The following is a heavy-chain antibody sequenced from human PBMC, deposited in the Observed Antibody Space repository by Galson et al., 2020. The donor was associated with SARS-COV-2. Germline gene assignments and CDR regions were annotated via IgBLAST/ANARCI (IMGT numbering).Heavy chain of an antibody. D-gene: IGHD6-19*01. CDR3: AKPLYIYSSGWSYFDY. J-gene: IGHJ4*02. Sequence: ASETLSLTCTVSGGSISSGGYYWSWIRQHPGKGLEWIGHIYDSGTTYHNPSLKSRVTISIDTSKNQFSLKLSSVTAADTAVYYCAKPLYIYSSGWSYFDYWGQGTLVTVSS. CDR1: GGSISSGGYY. CDR2: IYDSGTT. V-gene: IGHV4-31*03.